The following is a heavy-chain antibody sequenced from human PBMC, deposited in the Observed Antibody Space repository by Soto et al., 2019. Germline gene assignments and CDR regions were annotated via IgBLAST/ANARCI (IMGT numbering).Heavy chain of an antibody. CDR2: INPNSGGT. CDR3: ARGGDNVLRYFDWSTIDY. D-gene: IGHD3-9*01. V-gene: IGHV1-2*04. CDR1: GYTFTGYY. J-gene: IGHJ4*02. Sequence: ASVKVSCKASGYTFTGYYMHWVRQAPGQGLEWMGWINPNSGGTNYAQKFQGWVTMTRDTSISTAYMELSRLRSDDTAVYYCARGGDNVLRYFDWSTIDYWGQGTLVTV.